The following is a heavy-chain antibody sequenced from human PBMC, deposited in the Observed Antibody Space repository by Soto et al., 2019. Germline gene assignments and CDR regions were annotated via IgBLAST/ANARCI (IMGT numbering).Heavy chain of an antibody. Sequence: EVQLVESGGGLVQPGGSLRLSCAASGFTFSSYWMHWVRQAPGKGLVWVSRINCDGSTTSYADSVKGRFTISRDNARNTLYLQMNSLRAEDTAVYYCARAGTGWYWFDPWGQGTLVTVSS. J-gene: IGHJ5*02. CDR1: GFTFSSYW. CDR2: INCDGSTT. V-gene: IGHV3-74*01. CDR3: ARAGTGWYWFDP. D-gene: IGHD6-19*01.